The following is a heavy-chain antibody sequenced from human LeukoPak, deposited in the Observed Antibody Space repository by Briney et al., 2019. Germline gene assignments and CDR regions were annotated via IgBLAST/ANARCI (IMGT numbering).Heavy chain of an antibody. CDR2: ISSSSSYI. CDR1: GFTFSSYS. CDR3: ARVPYSSSWTKGWFDP. D-gene: IGHD6-13*01. Sequence: GGSLRLSCAASGFTFSSYSMNWVRQAPGKGLEWVSSISSSSSYIYYADSVKGRFTISRDNAKNSLYLQMNSLRAEDTAVYYCARVPYSSSWTKGWFDPWGQGTLVTVSS. J-gene: IGHJ5*02. V-gene: IGHV3-21*01.